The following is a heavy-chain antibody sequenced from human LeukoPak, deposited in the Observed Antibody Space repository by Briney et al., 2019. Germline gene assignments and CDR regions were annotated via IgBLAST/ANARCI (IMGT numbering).Heavy chain of an antibody. D-gene: IGHD3-22*01. Sequence: GGSLRLSCGASGFTFSTYGMHWVRQAPGKGLEWVAFTRFDGSNKYYADSVKGRFTISRDNAKNSLYLQMNSLRAEDTAVYYCARDRYDSSGIFDYWGQGTLVTVSS. CDR1: GFTFSTYG. CDR2: TRFDGSNK. V-gene: IGHV3-30*02. J-gene: IGHJ4*02. CDR3: ARDRYDSSGIFDY.